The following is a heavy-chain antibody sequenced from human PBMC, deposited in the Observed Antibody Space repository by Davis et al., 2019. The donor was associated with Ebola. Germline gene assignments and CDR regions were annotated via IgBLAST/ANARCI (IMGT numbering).Heavy chain of an antibody. Sequence: GESLKISCAASGFTFSSYSMNWVRQAPGKGLEWVSYISSSSSTIYYADSVKGRFTISRDNAKNSLYLQMNSLRAEDTAVYYCASLYYDFWSGYYTPYYYYYYMDVWGKGTTVTVSS. CDR2: ISSSSSTI. CDR3: ASLYYDFWSGYYTPYYYYYYMDV. V-gene: IGHV3-48*01. J-gene: IGHJ6*03. D-gene: IGHD3-3*01. CDR1: GFTFSSYS.